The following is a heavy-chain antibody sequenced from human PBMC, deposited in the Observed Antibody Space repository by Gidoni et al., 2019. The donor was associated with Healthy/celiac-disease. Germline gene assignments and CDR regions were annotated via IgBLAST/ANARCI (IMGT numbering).Heavy chain of an antibody. CDR1: GFTFSSYE. CDR2: ISSSGSTI. CDR3: AREPLDWSFDY. Sequence: EVQLVESGGGLVQPGGSLRLSCAASGFTFSSYEMNWVRQAQGKGLGWVSYISSSGSTIYYADSVKGRFTISRDNAKNSLYLQMNSLRAEDTAVYYCAREPLDWSFDYWGQGTLVTVSS. V-gene: IGHV3-48*03. J-gene: IGHJ4*02. D-gene: IGHD2-8*02.